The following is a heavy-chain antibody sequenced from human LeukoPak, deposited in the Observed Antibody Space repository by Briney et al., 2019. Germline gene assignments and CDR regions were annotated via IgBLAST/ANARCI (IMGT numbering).Heavy chain of an antibody. Sequence: GGSLRLSCAASGFTFSSYSMNWVRQAPGKGLEWVSSISSSSSYIYYAGSVKGRFTISRDNAKNSLYLQMNSLRAEDTAVYYCARISRVDVVVPAATLFDYWGQGTLVTVSS. V-gene: IGHV3-21*01. J-gene: IGHJ4*02. D-gene: IGHD2-2*01. CDR2: ISSSSSYI. CDR3: ARISRVDVVVPAATLFDY. CDR1: GFTFSSYS.